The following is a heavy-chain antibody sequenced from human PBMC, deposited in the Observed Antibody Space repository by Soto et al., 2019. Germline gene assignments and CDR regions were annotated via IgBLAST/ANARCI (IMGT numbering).Heavy chain of an antibody. J-gene: IGHJ6*02. CDR2: ISYDGSNK. CDR1: GFTFSSYG. D-gene: IGHD2-15*01. V-gene: IGHV3-30*18. CDR3: AKSQLVVGYYYGMDV. Sequence: HPGGSLRLSCAASGFTFSSYGMHWVRQAPGKGLEWVAVISYDGSNKYYADSVKGRFTISRDNSKNTLYLQMNSLRAEDTAVYYCAKSQLVVGYYYGMDVWGQGTTGTVA.